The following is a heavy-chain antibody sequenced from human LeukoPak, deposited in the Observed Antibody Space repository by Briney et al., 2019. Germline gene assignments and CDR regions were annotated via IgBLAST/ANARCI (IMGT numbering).Heavy chain of an antibody. CDR1: GFTFSSYD. Sequence: GGSLRLSCAACGFTFSSYDMSWVRQAPGKGLEGVSDISGSGGSTYYADSVKGRFTISRDNSKNTLYLQMNSLRSEDTAVYYCAKLGEGYSSCWSKNYFDYWGQGTLVTVSS. J-gene: IGHJ4*02. CDR3: AKLGEGYSSCWSKNYFDY. CDR2: ISGSGGST. V-gene: IGHV3-23*01. D-gene: IGHD6-19*01.